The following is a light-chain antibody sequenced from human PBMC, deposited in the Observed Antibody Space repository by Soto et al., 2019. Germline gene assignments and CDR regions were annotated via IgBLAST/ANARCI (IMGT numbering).Light chain of an antibody. CDR2: AAS. V-gene: IGKV1-27*01. Sequence: DIQMTQSPSSLSASVGDRVTITCRASQDINQFLAWFQQKPGKVPKLLIYAASTLQSGVPSRFSGSGSGTDFTLTISSLEPEDVATYYRQKYSNNPTGYTFGQGTKLDIK. J-gene: IGKJ2*01. CDR3: QKYSNNPTGYT. CDR1: QDINQF.